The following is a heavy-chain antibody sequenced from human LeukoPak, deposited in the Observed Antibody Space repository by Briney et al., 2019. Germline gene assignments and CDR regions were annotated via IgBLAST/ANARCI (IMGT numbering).Heavy chain of an antibody. J-gene: IGHJ5*02. CDR1: GFTFSSYA. CDR2: INHSGST. V-gene: IGHV4-34*01. CDR3: ARQVVIARFDP. D-gene: IGHD3-22*01. Sequence: GSLRLSCAASGFTFSSYAMSWIRQPPGKGLEWIGEINHSGSTNYNPSLKSRVTISVDTSKNQFSLKLSSVTAADTAVYYCARQVVIARFDPWGQGTLVTVSS.